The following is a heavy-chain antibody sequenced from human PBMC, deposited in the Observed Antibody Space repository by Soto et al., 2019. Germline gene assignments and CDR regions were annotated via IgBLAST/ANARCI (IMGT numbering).Heavy chain of an antibody. CDR3: ARVWDYDFWSGYLAPGAFDI. V-gene: IGHV3-74*01. CDR1: GFTFSSYW. D-gene: IGHD3-3*01. CDR2: INSDGSST. J-gene: IGHJ3*02. Sequence: GGSLRLSCAASGFTFSSYWMHWVRQAPGKGLVWVSRINSDGSSTSYADSVKGRFTISRDNAKNTLYLQMNSLRAEDTAVYYCARVWDYDFWSGYLAPGAFDIWGQGTMVTVSS.